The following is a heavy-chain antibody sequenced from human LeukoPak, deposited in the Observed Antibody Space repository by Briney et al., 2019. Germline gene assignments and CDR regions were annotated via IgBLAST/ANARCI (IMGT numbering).Heavy chain of an antibody. CDR1: GFTFSESW. D-gene: IGHD1-1*01. Sequence: GGSLRLSCAASGFTFSESWMSRVRQVPGQGLEGVAHINHEGGGIQYVDSVKGRFNISRDKAKVSVHLQMNSLRAEDTAIYHCATYINWVAGDVWGQGTTVIVSS. CDR3: ATYINWVAGDV. V-gene: IGHV3-7*01. J-gene: IGHJ6*02. CDR2: INHEGGGI.